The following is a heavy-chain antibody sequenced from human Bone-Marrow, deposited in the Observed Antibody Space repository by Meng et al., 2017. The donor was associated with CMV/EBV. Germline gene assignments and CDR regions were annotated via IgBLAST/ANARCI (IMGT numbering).Heavy chain of an antibody. D-gene: IGHD2-15*01. V-gene: IGHV3-7*01. J-gene: IGHJ4*02. CDR2: LKNDVTEN. Sequence: GGSLRLSCAASGFTFSAYWMSWVRQAPGKGLEWGANLKNDVTENYYVDSVKGRFTISRDNAENSLYLQMNIQRAEETARYYCTRGGSGVLNRKFDHWGQGVLVTVSS. CDR1: GFTFSAYW. CDR3: TRGGSGVLNRKFDH.